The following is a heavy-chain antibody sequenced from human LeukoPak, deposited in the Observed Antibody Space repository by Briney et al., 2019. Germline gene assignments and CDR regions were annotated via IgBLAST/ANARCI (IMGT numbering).Heavy chain of an antibody. J-gene: IGHJ6*03. Sequence: ASVKVSCKASGYTLTSYDINWVRQATGQGLEWMGWINPNSGGTNYAQKFQGRVTMTRDASISTAYMELSRLRSDDTAVYYCARADIVVVPAAIEHYYYYMDVWGKGTTVTVSS. D-gene: IGHD2-2*01. CDR2: INPNSGGT. V-gene: IGHV1-2*02. CDR3: ARADIVVVPAAIEHYYYYMDV. CDR1: GYTLTSYD.